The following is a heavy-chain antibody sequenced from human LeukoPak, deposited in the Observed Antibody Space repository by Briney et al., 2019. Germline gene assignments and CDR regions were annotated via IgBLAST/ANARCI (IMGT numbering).Heavy chain of an antibody. CDR1: GYTFTTYV. V-gene: IGHV1-18*01. CDR2: ISAYNGNT. J-gene: IGHJ5*02. D-gene: IGHD6-13*01. CDR3: ASGSSFNWFDP. Sequence: ASVNVSCKALGYTFTTYVISWVRQAPGQGLEGMGWISAYNGNTNYAQKLQGRVTMTTDTSTSTAYMELRSLRSDDTAVYYCASGSSFNWFDPWGQGTLVTVSS.